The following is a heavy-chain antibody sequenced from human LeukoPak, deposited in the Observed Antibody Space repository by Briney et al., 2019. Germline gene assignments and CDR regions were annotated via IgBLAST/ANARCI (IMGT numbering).Heavy chain of an antibody. J-gene: IGHJ4*02. D-gene: IGHD2-21*02. V-gene: IGHV4-59*01. Sequence: SETLSLTCTVSGGSISGYYWSWIRQPPGKGLEWIGYVYNRGSTNYNPSLKSRVTISVDTSKHQFSLKLSSVTAADTAVYYCASGGDMRYFDYWGQGTLVTVSS. CDR2: VYNRGST. CDR3: ASGGDMRYFDY. CDR1: GGSISGYY.